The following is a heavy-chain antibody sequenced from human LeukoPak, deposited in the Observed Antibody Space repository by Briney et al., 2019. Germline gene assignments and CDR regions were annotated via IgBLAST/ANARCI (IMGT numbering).Heavy chain of an antibody. J-gene: IGHJ4*02. CDR1: GGSFSGYY. V-gene: IGHV4-34*01. CDR3: ARLRVGATPLDFGY. Sequence: SETLSLTCAVYGGSFSGYYWSWIRQPPGKGLEWIGEINHSGSTNYNPSLKSRVTISVDTSKNQFSLKLSSVTAADTAVYYCARLRVGATPLDFGYWGQGTLVTVSS. CDR2: INHSGST. D-gene: IGHD1-26*01.